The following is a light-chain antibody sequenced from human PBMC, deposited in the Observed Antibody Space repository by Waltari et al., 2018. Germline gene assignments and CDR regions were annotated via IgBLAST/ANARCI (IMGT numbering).Light chain of an antibody. CDR3: QQDYSAPLT. Sequence: DIVMTQPPDSLAESLGERATFNCKASQSLLSSYNNKNYLAGYQQKPGQPPKWLISWATTRESGVPDRFSGIGSGTDVTLTINSLQAEDVSVASCQQDYSAPLTFGGGTKVEIK. CDR1: QSLLSSYNNKNY. J-gene: IGKJ4*01. V-gene: IGKV4-1*01. CDR2: WAT.